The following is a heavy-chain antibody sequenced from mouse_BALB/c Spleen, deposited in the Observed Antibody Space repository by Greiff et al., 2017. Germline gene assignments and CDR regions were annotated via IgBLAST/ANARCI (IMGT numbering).Heavy chain of an antibody. CDR1: GFSLTSYG. D-gene: IGHD2-10*01. V-gene: IGHV2-9*02. J-gene: IGHJ4*01. CDR2: IWAGGST. Sequence: VMLVESGPGLVAPSQSLSITCTVSGFSLTSYGVHWVRQPPGKGLEWLGVIWAGGSTNYNSALMSRLSISKDNSKSQVFLKMNSLQTDDTAMYYCARGPYYGNPYYAMDYWGQGTSVTVSS. CDR3: ARGPYYGNPYYAMDY.